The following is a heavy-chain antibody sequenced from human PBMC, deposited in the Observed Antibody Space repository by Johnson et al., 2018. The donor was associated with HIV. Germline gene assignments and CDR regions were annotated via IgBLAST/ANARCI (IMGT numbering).Heavy chain of an antibody. Sequence: QVQLVESGGGLVQPGGSLRLSCAASGFTFSSYAMSWVRQAPGKGLEWVAFIRYDGSNKYYADSVKGRFTISRDNAKNSLYLQMNSLRAEDTAVYYCTRGGWKVVTSIFAFDIWGQGTMVAVSS. CDR1: GFTFSSYA. CDR2: IRYDGSNK. D-gene: IGHD2-21*02. CDR3: TRGGWKVVTSIFAFDI. V-gene: IGHV3-30*02. J-gene: IGHJ3*02.